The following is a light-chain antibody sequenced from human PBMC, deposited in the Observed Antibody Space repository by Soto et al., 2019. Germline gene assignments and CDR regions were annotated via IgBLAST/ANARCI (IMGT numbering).Light chain of an antibody. Sequence: DIQMTQSPSSLSASVGDRVTSTCRASQTISSWLAWYQQKPGKAPKLLIYKASTLKSGVPPRFSGSGSGTDFTLAISSLQPEDSATYYCLQDINYPWTFGQGTKVDIK. CDR3: LQDINYPWT. V-gene: IGKV1-5*03. CDR2: KAS. J-gene: IGKJ1*01. CDR1: QTISSW.